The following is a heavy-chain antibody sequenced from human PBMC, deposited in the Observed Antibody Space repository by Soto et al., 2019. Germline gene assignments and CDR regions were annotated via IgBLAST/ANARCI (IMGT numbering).Heavy chain of an antibody. D-gene: IGHD5-18*01. CDR2: ITYDGSNK. J-gene: IGHJ4*02. CDR1: GFSFSRND. V-gene: IGHV3-30*03. Sequence: GGSLRLSCAASGFSFSRNDMHWVRQAPGKGLEWVALITYDGSNKYYADSVKGRFTISRDNSKNTLYLQMNSLRAEDTAVYYCARGPFGDAAMVTNYFDYWGQGTLVTVSS. CDR3: ARGPFGDAAMVTNYFDY.